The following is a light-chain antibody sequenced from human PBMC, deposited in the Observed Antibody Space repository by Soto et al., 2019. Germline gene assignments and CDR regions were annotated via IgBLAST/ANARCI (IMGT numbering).Light chain of an antibody. CDR3: QQRHMWPIT. Sequence: EVELTQSPVTLSLSPGERATLSCRASQSFRGLLAWYQQKPGQAPRLLIYDAYNRATGIPPRFSGSGSGTDFTLTISSLEPEDSAVYYCQQRHMWPITFGQGTRLEMK. CDR1: QSFRGL. V-gene: IGKV3-11*01. CDR2: DAY. J-gene: IGKJ5*01.